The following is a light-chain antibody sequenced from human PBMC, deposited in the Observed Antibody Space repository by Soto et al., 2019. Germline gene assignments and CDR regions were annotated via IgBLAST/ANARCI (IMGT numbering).Light chain of an antibody. CDR3: MQGTHLPPYT. Sequence: DVVMTQSPLSLPVTLGQPASISCRSSQSLAYSDGNTYLNWFQQRPGQSPRRLIYKVSNRDSGVPDRFSDNGSGTDFTLKISCVEAEGGGVYYCMQGTHLPPYTFGQVTKREIK. J-gene: IGKJ2*01. CDR2: KVS. V-gene: IGKV2-30*01. CDR1: QSLAYSDGNTY.